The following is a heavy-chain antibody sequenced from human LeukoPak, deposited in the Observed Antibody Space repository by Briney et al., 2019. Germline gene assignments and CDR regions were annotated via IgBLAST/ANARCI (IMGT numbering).Heavy chain of an antibody. J-gene: IGHJ4*02. CDR3: ARSGWVPAAPFDY. V-gene: IGHV4-34*01. Sequence: PETLSLTCAVYGGSFSGYYWSWIRQPPGKGLEWIGEINHSGSTNYNPSLKSRVTISVDTSKNQFSLKLSSVTAADTAVYYCARSGWVPAAPFDYWGQGTLVTVSS. D-gene: IGHD2-2*01. CDR2: INHSGST. CDR1: GGSFSGYY.